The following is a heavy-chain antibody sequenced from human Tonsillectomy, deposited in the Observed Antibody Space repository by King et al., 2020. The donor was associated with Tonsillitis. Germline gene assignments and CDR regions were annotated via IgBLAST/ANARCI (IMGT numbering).Heavy chain of an antibody. J-gene: IGHJ4*02. V-gene: IGHV3-30*02. CDR2: IQFDGSNK. CDR1: GFTFSSYG. D-gene: IGHD2-15*01. CDR3: SKGSAYSFDY. Sequence: VQLVESGGGVVQPGGSLRVSCAASGFTFSSYGMHWVRQAPGKGLEWVACIQFDGSNKYYADSVKGRFTISRDNSRNTMYLQMNSLRAEDTAVYYCSKGSAYSFDYWGQGTLVTVSS.